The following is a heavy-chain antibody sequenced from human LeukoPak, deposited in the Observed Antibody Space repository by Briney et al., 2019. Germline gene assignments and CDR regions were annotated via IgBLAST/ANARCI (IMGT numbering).Heavy chain of an antibody. CDR3: ARGQDIVVVPAALGWFDP. CDR2: INHSGST. CDR1: GGSFSGYY. V-gene: IGHV4-34*01. Sequence: SGTLSLTCAVYGGSFSGYYWSWIRQPPGKGLEWIGEINHSGSTNYNPSLKSRVTISVDTSKNQFSLKLSSVTAADTAVYYCARGQDIVVVPAALGWFDPWGQGTLVTVSS. D-gene: IGHD2-2*01. J-gene: IGHJ5*02.